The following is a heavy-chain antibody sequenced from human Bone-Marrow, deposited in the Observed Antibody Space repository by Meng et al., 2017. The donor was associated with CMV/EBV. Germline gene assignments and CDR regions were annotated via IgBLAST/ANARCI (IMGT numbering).Heavy chain of an antibody. J-gene: IGHJ4*02. CDR3: VRSSGWSLFDY. Sequence: QVQLVQSVAEMKKPGASVKVSCTTSGFTFSDYYIHWVRQAPGQGLEWMGWVNSNNDATNYARKFQGRVSMTRDTSISTAHMELSRLMSDDMAVYYCVRSSGWSLFDYWGQGTLVTVSS. CDR1: GFTFSDYY. D-gene: IGHD6-19*01. V-gene: IGHV1-2*02. CDR2: VNSNNDAT.